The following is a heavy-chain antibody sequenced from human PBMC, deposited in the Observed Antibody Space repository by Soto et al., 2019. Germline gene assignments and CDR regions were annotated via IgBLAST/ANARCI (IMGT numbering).Heavy chain of an antibody. D-gene: IGHD2-8*01. J-gene: IGHJ6*03. CDR3: AGRYCTNGVCYTNYYYYIDV. CDR2: ITTSGDNT. V-gene: IGHV3-23*01. CDR1: GFTFSTYA. Sequence: EVQLLESGGGLVQPGGSLRLSCAASGFTFSTYAMSWVRQAPGKGLAWVSTITTSGDNTYYADSVQGRFTISRDNSKNTLYLQMNSLRAEDTAVYYCAGRYCTNGVCYTNYYYYIDVWGKGTTVTVSS.